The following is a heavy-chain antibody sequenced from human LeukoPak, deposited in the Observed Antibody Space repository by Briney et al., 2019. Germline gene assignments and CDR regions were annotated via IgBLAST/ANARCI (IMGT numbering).Heavy chain of an antibody. Sequence: PGGSLRLSCAVSGFSVSSNSMSWVRQAPGRGLEWVSVISSAGSTYYTDSVKGRFTISRDRSKKTLYLQMNSLRAEDTAMYYCASNIVVAGTGLGYWGQGTLVTVSS. CDR3: ASNIVVAGTGLGY. CDR1: GFSVSSNS. V-gene: IGHV3-53*01. D-gene: IGHD6-19*01. CDR2: ISSAGST. J-gene: IGHJ4*02.